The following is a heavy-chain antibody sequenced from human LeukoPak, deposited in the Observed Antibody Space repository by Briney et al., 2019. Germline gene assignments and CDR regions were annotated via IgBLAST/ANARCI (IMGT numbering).Heavy chain of an antibody. CDR2: IYTSGST. V-gene: IGHV4-59*10. CDR3: ARMEATMIRDAFDI. CDR1: GGSFSGYY. J-gene: IGHJ3*02. Sequence: SETLSLTCAVYGGSFSGYYWSWIRQPAGKGLEWIGRIYTSGSTNYNPSPKSRVTISVDTSKNQFSLKLSSVTAADTAVYYCARMEATMIRDAFDIWGQGTMVTVSS. D-gene: IGHD3-22*01.